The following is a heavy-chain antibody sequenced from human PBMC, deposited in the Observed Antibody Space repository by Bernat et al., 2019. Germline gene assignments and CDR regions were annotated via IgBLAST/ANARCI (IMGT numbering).Heavy chain of an antibody. V-gene: IGHV4-30-4*01. D-gene: IGHD4-17*01. CDR2: IYYSGST. CDR1: GGSVNSGGYY. CDR3: ARTVTGYYYYDMDV. Sequence: QVQLQESGPRLVKSSQTLGLTCNVSGGSVNSGGYYWSWLRQTPGKGLEWIGYIYYSGSTYYNPSLESRVTISIDTSKNQFSLNVTSVTAADTALYYCARTVTGYYYYDMDVWGQGTTVTVSS. J-gene: IGHJ6*02.